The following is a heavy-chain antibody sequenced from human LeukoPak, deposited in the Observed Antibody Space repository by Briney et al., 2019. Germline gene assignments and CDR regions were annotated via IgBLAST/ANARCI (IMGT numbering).Heavy chain of an antibody. V-gene: IGHV3-7*04. CDR2: IKQDGSEK. J-gene: IGHJ4*02. CDR3: ARAFDYGGNSWND. D-gene: IGHD4-23*01. CDR1: GFTFSSYW. Sequence: PGGSLRLSCAASGFTFSSYWMSWVRQAPGKGLEWVANIKQDGSEKYYVDSVKGRFTISRDNAKNSLYLQMNSLRAEDTAVYYCARAFDYGGNSWNDWGQGTLVTVSS.